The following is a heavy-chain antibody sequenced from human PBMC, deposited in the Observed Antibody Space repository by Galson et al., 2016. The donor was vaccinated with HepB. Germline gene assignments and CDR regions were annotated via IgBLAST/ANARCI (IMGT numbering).Heavy chain of an antibody. V-gene: IGHV4-39*01. J-gene: IGHJ3*02. CDR3: ERQRRNYYDFWSGYSHGDAFDI. CDR1: GGSISSSSYY. D-gene: IGHD3-3*01. CDR2: IYYSGST. Sequence: ETLSLTCTVSGGSISSSSYYWGWIRQPPGKGLGWIGSIYYSGSTYYNPSLKSRVTKSVDTSKTQFSLKLSAVTAADTAVYYCERQRRNYYDFWSGYSHGDAFDIWGQGTMVTVSS.